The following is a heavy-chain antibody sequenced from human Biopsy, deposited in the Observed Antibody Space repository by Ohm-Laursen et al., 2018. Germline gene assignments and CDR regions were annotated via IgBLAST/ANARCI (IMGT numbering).Heavy chain of an antibody. Sequence: GTLSLTCSVSGGSISSYYWNWIRQPPGKGLEWIGYIYYSGTTDYSPSLKSRVTISIDKSKNQFFLKLSSVTAEDTAVYYCARATNSTDWPYYYFYGMDVWGQGTTVTVSS. V-gene: IGHV4-59*01. CDR1: GGSISSYY. CDR2: IYYSGTT. D-gene: IGHD2/OR15-2a*01. CDR3: ARATNSTDWPYYYFYGMDV. J-gene: IGHJ6*02.